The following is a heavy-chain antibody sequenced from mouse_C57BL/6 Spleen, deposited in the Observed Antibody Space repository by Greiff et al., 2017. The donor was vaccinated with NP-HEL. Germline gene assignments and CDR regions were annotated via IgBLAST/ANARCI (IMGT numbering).Heavy chain of an antibody. CDR3: TDDTRNAMDY. Sequence: EVKLVESGGGLVQPGGSMKLSCVASGFTFSNYWMNWVRQSPEKGLEWVAQIRLKSDNYATHYAESVKGRFTISRDDSKSSVYLQMNNLRAEDTGIYYCTDDTRNAMDYWGQGTSVTVSS. D-gene: IGHD1-1*01. CDR1: GFTFSNYW. J-gene: IGHJ4*01. CDR2: IRLKSDNYAT. V-gene: IGHV6-3*01.